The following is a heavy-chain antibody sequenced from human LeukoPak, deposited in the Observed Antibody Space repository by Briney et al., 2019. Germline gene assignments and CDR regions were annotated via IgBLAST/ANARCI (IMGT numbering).Heavy chain of an antibody. V-gene: IGHV3-21*01. CDR3: ARGRGDYSGYDKWSFDY. D-gene: IGHD5-12*01. J-gene: IGHJ4*02. CDR2: IGISISYI. Sequence: VGSLRLSCAASGFTFSSYSMNCGRQAPGKGLEWVSSIGISISYIYYADSVKGRFTISRDNDKNSLYLQMNSVRDEETAVYYCARGRGDYSGYDKWSFDYWGQGTLVTVSS. CDR1: GFTFSSYS.